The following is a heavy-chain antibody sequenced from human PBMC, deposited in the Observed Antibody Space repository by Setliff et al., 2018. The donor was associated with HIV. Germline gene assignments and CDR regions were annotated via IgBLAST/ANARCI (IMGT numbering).Heavy chain of an antibody. Sequence: GESLKISCKGSGYSFTSYWIGWVRQMPGKGLEWMGIIYPGDSDTRYSPSFQGQVTISADKSISTAYLQWSSLKASDTAMYYCARPLWDSGGYTPLGIGAFDIWGQGTVVTVSS. J-gene: IGHJ3*02. D-gene: IGHD3-22*01. CDR3: ARPLWDSGGYTPLGIGAFDI. V-gene: IGHV5-51*01. CDR2: IYPGDSDT. CDR1: GYSFTSYW.